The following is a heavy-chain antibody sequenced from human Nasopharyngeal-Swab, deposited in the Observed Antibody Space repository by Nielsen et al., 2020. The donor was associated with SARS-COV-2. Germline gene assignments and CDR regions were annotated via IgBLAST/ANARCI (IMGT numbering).Heavy chain of an antibody. V-gene: IGHV3-53*01. CDR2: IYSGGST. Sequence: GGSLRLSCAASGFTVSSNYMSWVRQAPGKGPEWVSVIYSGGSTYYADSVKGRFTISRDNSKNTLYLQMNSLRAEDTAVYYCAGTKYYDILTGQKDDAFDIWGQGTMVTVSS. CDR3: AGTKYYDILTGQKDDAFDI. J-gene: IGHJ3*02. CDR1: GFTVSSNY. D-gene: IGHD3-9*01.